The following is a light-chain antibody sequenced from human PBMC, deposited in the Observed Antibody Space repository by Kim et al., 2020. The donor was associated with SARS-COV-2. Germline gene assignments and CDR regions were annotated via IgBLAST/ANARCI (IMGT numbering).Light chain of an antibody. J-gene: IGLJ3*02. CDR2: RNN. Sequence: GQRVTFSCSGSSSNIGSNYVYWYQQLPGPAPKLLIYRNNQRPSGVPDRFSGSKSGTSASLAISGLRSEDEADYYCAAWDDSLSGRVFGGGTQLTVL. V-gene: IGLV1-47*01. CDR1: SSNIGSNY. CDR3: AAWDDSLSGRV.